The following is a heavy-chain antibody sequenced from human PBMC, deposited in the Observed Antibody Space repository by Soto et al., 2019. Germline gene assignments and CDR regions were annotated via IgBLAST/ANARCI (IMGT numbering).Heavy chain of an antibody. CDR3: ARDHRMTTVTTEGY. V-gene: IGHV1-18*01. CDR1: GYTFTSYG. D-gene: IGHD4-17*01. Sequence: EASVKVSCKASGYTFTSYGISWVRQAPGQGLEWMGWISAYNGNTNYAQKLQGRVTMTTDTSTSTAYMELRSLRSDDTAVYYCARDHRMTTVTTEGYWGQGTLVTVSS. J-gene: IGHJ4*02. CDR2: ISAYNGNT.